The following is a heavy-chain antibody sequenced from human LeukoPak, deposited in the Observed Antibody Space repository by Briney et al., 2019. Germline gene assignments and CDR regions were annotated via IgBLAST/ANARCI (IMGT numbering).Heavy chain of an antibody. D-gene: IGHD1-1*01. CDR2: IYYSGST. Sequence: SETLPLTCTVSGGSISSSSYYWGWIRQPPGKGLEWIGSIYYSGSTYYNPSLESRVTISVDTSKNQFSLKLSSVTAADTAVYYCARRRGTGTPEDYWGQGTLVTVSS. CDR3: ARRRGTGTPEDY. J-gene: IGHJ4*02. V-gene: IGHV4-39*01. CDR1: GGSISSSSYY.